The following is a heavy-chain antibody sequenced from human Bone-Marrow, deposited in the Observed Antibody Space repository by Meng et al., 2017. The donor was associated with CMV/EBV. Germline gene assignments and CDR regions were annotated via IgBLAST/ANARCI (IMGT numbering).Heavy chain of an antibody. J-gene: IGHJ5*02. V-gene: IGHV1-8*01. D-gene: IGHD6-6*01. CDR3: ARSCPLKRAARPTHRFDP. CDR2: MNPNSGNT. CDR1: GYTFTSYD. Sequence: ASVKVSCKASGYTFTSYDINWVRQATGQGLEWMGWMNPNSGNTGYAQKFQGRVTITRNTSISTAYMELSSLRSEDTAVYYGARSCPLKRAARPTHRFDPWGQGTLVTVSS.